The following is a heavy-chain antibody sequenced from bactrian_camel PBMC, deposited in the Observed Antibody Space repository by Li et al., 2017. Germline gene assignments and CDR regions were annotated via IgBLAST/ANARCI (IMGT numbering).Heavy chain of an antibody. J-gene: IGHJ6*01. CDR2: SGGSST. D-gene: IGHD3*01. V-gene: IGHV3S40*01. CDR3: AAGQRGCLRGIQVLSFGF. CDR1: GFSFSSYD. Sequence: VQLVESGGGLVQPGESLRLSCAASGFSFSSYDMTWVRQAPGKGLEWVSSSGGSSTFYADSVKGRFTISRDNTRNTVFLQVNSLKPEDTANYYCAAGQRGCLRGIQVLSFGFWGRGTQVTVS.